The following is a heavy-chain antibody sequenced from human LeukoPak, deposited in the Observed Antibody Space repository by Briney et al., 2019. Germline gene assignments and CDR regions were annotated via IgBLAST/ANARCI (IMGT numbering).Heavy chain of an antibody. CDR2: INHSGST. Sequence: PSETLSLTCAVYGGSFSGYYWSWIRQPPGKGLEWIGEINHSGSTNYNPSLKSRVTISVDTSKNQFSLKLSSVTAADTAVYYCARGRAYCSGGSCYSGWFDPWGRGTLVTVSS. V-gene: IGHV4-34*01. D-gene: IGHD2-15*01. CDR1: GGSFSGYY. CDR3: ARGRAYCSGGSCYSGWFDP. J-gene: IGHJ5*02.